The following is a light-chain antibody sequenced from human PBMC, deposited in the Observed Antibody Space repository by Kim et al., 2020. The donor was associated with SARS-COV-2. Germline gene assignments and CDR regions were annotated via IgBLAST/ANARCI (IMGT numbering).Light chain of an antibody. CDR3: SSYTTSDTLL. CDR1: SSDIGNYNY. V-gene: IGLV2-14*01. Sequence: QSALTQPASVSGSPGQSITISCTGTSSDIGNYNYVSWYQQHPGKAPKLIIYDVNKRPSGVSNRFSGSKSGNTASLTISGLQAEDETDYYCSSYTTSDTLLFGGGTQLTVL. CDR2: DVN. J-gene: IGLJ2*01.